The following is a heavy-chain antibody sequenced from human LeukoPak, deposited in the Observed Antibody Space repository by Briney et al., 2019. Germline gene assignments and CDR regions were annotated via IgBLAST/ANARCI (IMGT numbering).Heavy chain of an antibody. CDR1: GYTFTSYG. Sequence: ASVKVSCKASGYTFTSYGISWVRQAPGQGLEWMGWISAYNGNTNYAQKLQGRVTMTTDTSTSTAYMELRSLRSDDTAVYYCAYLYCSGGSCYPFDAFDIWGQGTMVTVSS. D-gene: IGHD2-15*01. V-gene: IGHV1-18*01. J-gene: IGHJ3*02. CDR2: ISAYNGNT. CDR3: AYLYCSGGSCYPFDAFDI.